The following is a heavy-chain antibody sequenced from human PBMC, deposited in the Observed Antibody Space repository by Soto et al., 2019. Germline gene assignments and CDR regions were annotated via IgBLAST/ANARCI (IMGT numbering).Heavy chain of an antibody. Sequence: QAHLVQSGAEVKKPGASVKVSCKASGYTFTSYGITWVRQAPGQGLEWMGWISAHNGNTDYAQTLQGRVIVTRDTSTSTAYMELRSLRSDDTAVYYCARGRYGDYWGQGALVTVSS. J-gene: IGHJ4*02. CDR3: ARGRYGDY. D-gene: IGHD1-1*01. CDR1: GYTFTSYG. CDR2: ISAHNGNT. V-gene: IGHV1-18*01.